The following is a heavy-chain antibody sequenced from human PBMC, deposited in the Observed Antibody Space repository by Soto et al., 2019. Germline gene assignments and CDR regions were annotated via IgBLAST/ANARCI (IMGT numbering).Heavy chain of an antibody. CDR3: ARGCNWNAVYYYGMDV. D-gene: IGHD1-20*01. CDR2: IIPIFGTA. CDR1: GGTFSSYA. Sequence: GASVKVSCKASGGTFSSYAISWVRQAPGQGLEWMGGIIPIFGTANYAQKFQGRVTITADESTSTAYMELSSLRSEDTAVYYCARGCNWNAVYYYGMDVWGQGTTVTV. V-gene: IGHV1-69*13. J-gene: IGHJ6*02.